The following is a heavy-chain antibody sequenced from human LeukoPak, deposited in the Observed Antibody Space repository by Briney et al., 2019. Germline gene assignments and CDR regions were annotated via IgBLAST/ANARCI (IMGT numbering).Heavy chain of an antibody. V-gene: IGHV4-59*01. CDR3: ARGYYDSRGYSNAFDI. Sequence: SETLSLTCTVSGGSINAYYWSWIRQPPGKGLEWIGRIYYSETTNYNPSLKSRVTISIDTSKNQFSLKLRSVTAADTAVYYCARGYYDSRGYSNAFDIWGQGTMVTVSS. CDR2: IYYSETT. CDR1: GGSINAYY. D-gene: IGHD3-22*01. J-gene: IGHJ3*02.